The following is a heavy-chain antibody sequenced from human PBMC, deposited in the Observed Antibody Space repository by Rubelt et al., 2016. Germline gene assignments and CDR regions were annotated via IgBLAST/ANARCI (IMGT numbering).Heavy chain of an antibody. Sequence: RGKPSETLSLTCTVSGGSISSYYWSWIRQPPGKGLEWIGYIYYSGSTNYNPSLKSRVTISVDTSKNQFSLKLSSVTAADTAVYYCARVESSGYNAFDIWGQGTMVTVSS. CDR1: GGSISSYY. V-gene: IGHV4-59*01. D-gene: IGHD3-22*01. CDR3: ARVESSGYNAFDI. J-gene: IGHJ3*02. CDR2: IYYSGST.